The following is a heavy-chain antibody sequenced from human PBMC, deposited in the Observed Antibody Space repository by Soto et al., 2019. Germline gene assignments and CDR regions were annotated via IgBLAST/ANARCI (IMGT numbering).Heavy chain of an antibody. CDR1: GGTFSNYV. J-gene: IGHJ3*02. CDR2: IIPISGAA. CDR3: VRVGARFVWNVINDAFDI. Sequence: QVQLVQSGAEVKKPGSSVKVSCKASGGTFSNYVVNWVRQAPGQGLEWMGRIIPISGAANYAQKFQGRVTITADKSTSTSYMELRSLRSEDTAVYYCVRVGARFVWNVINDAFDIWGLGTKVTVAS. V-gene: IGHV1-69*06. D-gene: IGHD3-10*01.